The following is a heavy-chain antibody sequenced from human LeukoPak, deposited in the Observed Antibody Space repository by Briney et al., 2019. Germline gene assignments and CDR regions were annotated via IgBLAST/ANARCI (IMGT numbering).Heavy chain of an antibody. CDR1: GFTFDDYA. Sequence: SLRLSCAASGFTFDDYAMHWVRQAPGKGLEWVSGISWNSGSIGYADSVKGRFTISRDNAKNSLYLQMNSLRAEDTALYYCAKGAGMYSSSSGNWFDPWGQGTLVTVSS. CDR3: AKGAGMYSSSSGNWFDP. J-gene: IGHJ5*02. CDR2: ISWNSGSI. D-gene: IGHD6-6*01. V-gene: IGHV3-9*01.